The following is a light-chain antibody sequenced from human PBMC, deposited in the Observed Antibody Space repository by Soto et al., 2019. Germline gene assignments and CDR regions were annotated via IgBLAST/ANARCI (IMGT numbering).Light chain of an antibody. V-gene: IGLV1-40*01. CDR3: QSHDSSLHASV. Sequence: QAVVTQPPSVSGAPGQRVNISCTGSSSNIGAGYDVHWYLQLPGTAPKLLIYGNTNRPSGVPDRFSGSKSGSSASLAITGLQAEDEADYYCQSHDSSLHASVFGTGTKVTVL. J-gene: IGLJ1*01. CDR2: GNT. CDR1: SSNIGAGYD.